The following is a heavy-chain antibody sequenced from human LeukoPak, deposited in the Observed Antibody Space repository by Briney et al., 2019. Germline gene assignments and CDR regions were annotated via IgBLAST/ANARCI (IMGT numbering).Heavy chain of an antibody. CDR2: IYSSGRT. Sequence: SETLSLTCSGSGGSISSYYWSWIRQPAGKGLEWIGHIYSSGRTNYSPSLKSRVTMSVDTSKNQFSLKLSSVTAADTAVYYCARALGTGWSQKEWGQGTLVTVSS. V-gene: IGHV4-4*07. D-gene: IGHD6-19*01. J-gene: IGHJ4*02. CDR3: ARALGTGWSQKE. CDR1: GGSISSYY.